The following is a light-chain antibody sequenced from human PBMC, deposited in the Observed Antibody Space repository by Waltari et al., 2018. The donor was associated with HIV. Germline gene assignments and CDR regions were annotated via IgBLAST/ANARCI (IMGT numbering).Light chain of an antibody. CDR2: DVS. CDR3: CSYAGSYTYV. Sequence: QSALTQPRSVSGSPGQSVTISRTGTSSDVGGYTYVSWYQQHPGKAPKLMIYDVSKRPSGVPDRFSGSKSGNTASLTISGLQAEDEADYYCCSYAGSYTYVFGTVTKVTVL. CDR1: SSDVGGYTY. V-gene: IGLV2-11*01. J-gene: IGLJ1*01.